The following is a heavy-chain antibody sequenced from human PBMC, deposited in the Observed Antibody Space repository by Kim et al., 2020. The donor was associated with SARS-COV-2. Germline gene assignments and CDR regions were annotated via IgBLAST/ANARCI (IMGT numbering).Heavy chain of an antibody. Sequence: ASVKVSCKASGYTFTSYAMHWVRQAPGQRLEWMGWINAGNGNTKYSQKFQGRVTITRDTSASTAYMELSSLRSEDTAVYYCARGYSSGFRFDPWGQGTLVTVSS. CDR3: ARGYSSGFRFDP. CDR1: GYTFTSYA. D-gene: IGHD6-19*01. J-gene: IGHJ5*02. V-gene: IGHV1-3*01. CDR2: INAGNGNT.